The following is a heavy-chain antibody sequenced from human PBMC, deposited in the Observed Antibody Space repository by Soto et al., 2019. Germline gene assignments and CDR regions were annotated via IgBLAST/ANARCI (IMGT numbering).Heavy chain of an antibody. Sequence: QITLRESGPTLVKPTQTLTLSCTLSGFSINTGGVGVGWIRQPPGKAPEWLALLYWNDDEWYSPSLRYRISVTKDASEIRVVLTMPHLDPTDTGTYYCAKRRAISNKLFFDHWGQGALVTVSS. CDR3: AKRRAISNKLFFDH. CDR2: LYWNDDE. J-gene: IGHJ4*02. D-gene: IGHD4-4*01. CDR1: GFSINTGGVG. V-gene: IGHV2-5*01.